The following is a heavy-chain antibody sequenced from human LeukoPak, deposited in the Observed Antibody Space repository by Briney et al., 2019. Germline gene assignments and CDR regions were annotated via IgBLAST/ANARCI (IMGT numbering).Heavy chain of an antibody. CDR2: IIPIFGTA. CDR3: ARSYCSGGSCYRTRYYYYYYMDV. D-gene: IGHD2-15*01. Sequence: SVKVSCKASGGTFSSYAISWVRQAPGQGLEWMGGIIPIFGTANYAQKFQGRVTITTDESTSTAYMELSSLRSEDTAVYYCARSYCSGGSCYRTRYYYYYYMDVWGKGITVTVSS. V-gene: IGHV1-69*05. CDR1: GGTFSSYA. J-gene: IGHJ6*03.